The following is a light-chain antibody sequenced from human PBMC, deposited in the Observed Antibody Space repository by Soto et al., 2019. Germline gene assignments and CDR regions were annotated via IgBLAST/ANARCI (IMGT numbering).Light chain of an antibody. CDR3: QQYNNWPG. Sequence: EIVMTQSPATLSVSPGERATLSCRASQSVSSYLAWYQQKPGQAPRLLIYDASTRATGIPARFSGSGSGTEFTLTISSLQSEDFAVYYCQQYNNWPGFGQGTKVDIK. J-gene: IGKJ1*01. CDR2: DAS. V-gene: IGKV3-15*01. CDR1: QSVSSY.